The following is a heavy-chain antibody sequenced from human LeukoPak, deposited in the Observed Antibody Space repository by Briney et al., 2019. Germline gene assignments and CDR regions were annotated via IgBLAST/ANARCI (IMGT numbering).Heavy chain of an antibody. CDR2: IKQDGSEK. V-gene: IGHV3-7*01. CDR3: ARDRVVVTALYYYYYYMDV. Sequence: PGGSLRLSCAASGFTFSSHWMSWVRQAPGEGLGWVANIKQDGSEKYYVDSVKGRFTISRDNAKNSLYLQMNSLRAEDTAVYYCARDRVVVTALYYYYYYMDVWGKGTTVTVSS. D-gene: IGHD2-21*02. CDR1: GFTFSSHW. J-gene: IGHJ6*03.